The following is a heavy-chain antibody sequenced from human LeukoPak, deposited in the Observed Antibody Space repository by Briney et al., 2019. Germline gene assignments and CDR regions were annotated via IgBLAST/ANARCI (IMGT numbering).Heavy chain of an antibody. J-gene: IGHJ4*02. CDR1: GGSFSGYY. CDR3: ARGHTGY. V-gene: IGHV4-34*01. Sequence: SETLSLTWAVYGGSFSGYYWSWIRQPPGKGLEWIGEINHSGSTNYNPSLKSRVTISVDTSKNQFSLKLSSVTAADTAVYYCARGHTGYWGQGTLVTVSS. CDR2: INHSGST.